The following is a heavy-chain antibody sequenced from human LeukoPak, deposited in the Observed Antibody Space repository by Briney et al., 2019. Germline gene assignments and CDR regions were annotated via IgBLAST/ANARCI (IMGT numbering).Heavy chain of an antibody. Sequence: SETLSLTCDVSGVSISDGYYWGWIRQPPGKGLEWIGSLFHNGPSYYNPSLKSRVIITMVTSKNQFFLKLTSVTAADTAVYFCARLWFENRIDPWGQGALVTVSS. CDR1: GVSISDGYY. D-gene: IGHD2-21*01. J-gene: IGHJ5*02. V-gene: IGHV4-38-2*01. CDR2: LFHNGPS. CDR3: ARLWFENRIDP.